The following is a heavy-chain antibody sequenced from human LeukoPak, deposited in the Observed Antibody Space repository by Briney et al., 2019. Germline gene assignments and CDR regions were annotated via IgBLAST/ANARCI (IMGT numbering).Heavy chain of an antibody. D-gene: IGHD2-15*01. CDR2: INTDGSST. V-gene: IGHV3-74*01. CDR1: GFTFSSYW. J-gene: IGHJ4*02. CDR3: ASRSSVAAPGRG. Sequence: GGSLRLSCAASGFTFSSYWMHWVRQAPGKGLVWVSRINTDGSSTSYADSVKGRFTISRDNAKNTLYLQMNSLRAEDTALYYCASRSSVAAPGRGGGQGTRVPVSS.